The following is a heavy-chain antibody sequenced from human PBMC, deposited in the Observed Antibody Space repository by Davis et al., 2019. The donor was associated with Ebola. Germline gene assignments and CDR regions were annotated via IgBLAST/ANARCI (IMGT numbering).Heavy chain of an antibody. D-gene: IGHD6-13*01. CDR3: AKVRFYSTWRGGFDS. CDR2: ISSSSSTI. J-gene: IGHJ4*02. Sequence: GESLKISCAASGFTVSSNYMSWVRQAPGKGLEWVSYISSSSSTIYYADSVKGRFTVSRDSSKNTLYLQMNSLRAEDTATYYCAKVRFYSTWRGGFDSWGQGTLVTVSS. CDR1: GFTVSSNY. V-gene: IGHV3-48*01.